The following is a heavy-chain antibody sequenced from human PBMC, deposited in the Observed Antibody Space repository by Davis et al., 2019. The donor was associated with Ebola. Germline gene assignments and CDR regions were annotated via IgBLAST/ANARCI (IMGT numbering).Heavy chain of an antibody. CDR2: IYYSGRT. V-gene: IGHV4-59*12. CDR3: ARGRDFWSA. CDR1: GGSISSYY. J-gene: IGHJ5*02. D-gene: IGHD3-3*01. Sequence: MPSETLSLTCTVPGGSISSYYWSWIRQPPGKGLEWIGYIYYSGRTNYNPSLKSRVPQSVDTSKNQFSLKLSSVTAADTAVYYCARGRDFWSAWGQGTLVTVSS.